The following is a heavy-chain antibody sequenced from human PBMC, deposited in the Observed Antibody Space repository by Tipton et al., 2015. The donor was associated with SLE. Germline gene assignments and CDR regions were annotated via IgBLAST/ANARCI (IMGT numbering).Heavy chain of an antibody. D-gene: IGHD3-10*01. Sequence: SLRLSCAASGFTFSKYAMSWVRQAPEKGLEWVANIKQDGSEKYYVDSVKGRFTISRDNAKNSLYLQLNSLRAEDTAVYYCARDLDVLLWFGELGDAFDIWGQGTMVTVSS. CDR1: GFTFSKYA. V-gene: IGHV3-7*01. J-gene: IGHJ3*02. CDR3: ARDLDVLLWFGELGDAFDI. CDR2: IKQDGSEK.